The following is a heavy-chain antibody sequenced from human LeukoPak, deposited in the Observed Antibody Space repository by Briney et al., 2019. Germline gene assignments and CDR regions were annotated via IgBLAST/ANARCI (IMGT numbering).Heavy chain of an antibody. CDR3: ARDNIVVVPAAMEGYYYYYMDV. V-gene: IGHV4-39*07. D-gene: IGHD2-2*01. Sequence: SETLSLTCTVSGGSISSSSYYWGWIRQPPGKGLEWIGSIYYSGSTYCNPSLKSRVTISVDTSKNQFSLKLSSVTAADTAVYYCARDNIVVVPAAMEGYYYYYMDVWGKGTTVTVSS. CDR2: IYYSGST. J-gene: IGHJ6*03. CDR1: GGSISSSSYY.